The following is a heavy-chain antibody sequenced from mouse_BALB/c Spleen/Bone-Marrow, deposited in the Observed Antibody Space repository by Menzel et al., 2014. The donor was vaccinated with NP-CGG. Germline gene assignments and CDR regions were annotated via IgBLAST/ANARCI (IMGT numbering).Heavy chain of an antibody. V-gene: IGHV2-2*02. CDR2: IWSGGST. CDR3: ARNPIRRNAMDY. J-gene: IGHJ4*01. CDR1: GFSLTSYG. Sequence: VHLVESGPGLVQPSQSLSITCTVSGFSLTSYGVHWVRRSPGKGLEWLGVIWSGGSTDYNAPFISRLSISKDNSKSQVFFKMNSLQANDTAIYYCARNPIRRNAMDYWGQGISVTVSS. D-gene: IGHD2-12*01.